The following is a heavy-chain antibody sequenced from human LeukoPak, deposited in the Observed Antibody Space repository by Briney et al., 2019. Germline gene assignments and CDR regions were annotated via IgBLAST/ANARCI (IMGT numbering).Heavy chain of an antibody. D-gene: IGHD2-2*01. CDR1: GGSLSSGSYY. J-gene: IGHJ2*01. Sequence: PSETLSLTCTVPGGSLSSGSYYWSWIRQPAGKGLEWIGRIYTSGSTNYNPSLKSRVTISVDTSKNQFSLKLSSVTAADTAVYYCATNRAELWGRGTLVTVSS. V-gene: IGHV4-61*02. CDR2: IYTSGST. CDR3: ATNRAEL.